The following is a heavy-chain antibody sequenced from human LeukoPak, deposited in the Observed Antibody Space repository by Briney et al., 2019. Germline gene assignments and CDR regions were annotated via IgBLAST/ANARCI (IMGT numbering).Heavy chain of an antibody. CDR3: ARDLKFGGYSLRYYYYGMDV. D-gene: IGHD5-18*01. CDR1: GFTVSSNY. V-gene: IGHV3-66*01. J-gene: IGHJ6*02. CDR2: IYSGGST. Sequence: GGSLRLCCAASGFTVSSNYMSWVRQAPGKGLEWVSVIYSGGSTYYADSVKGRFTISRDNSKNTLYLQMNSLRAEDTAVYYCARDLKFGGYSLRYYYYGMDVWGQGTTVTVSS.